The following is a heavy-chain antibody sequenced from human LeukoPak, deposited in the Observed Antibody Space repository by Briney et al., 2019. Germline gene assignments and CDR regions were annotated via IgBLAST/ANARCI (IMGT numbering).Heavy chain of an antibody. D-gene: IGHD4-23*01. Sequence: PGGSLRLSCAASGFIFTTYAMGWVRQLPGKGLEWVSSVSSSGSDTYYTSSVKGRFTISRDNSKNTLYLQVNSLRVEDTAVYYCAGRVLGAVGYFDYWGQGALVTVSS. V-gene: IGHV3-23*05. CDR3: AGRVLGAVGYFDY. CDR2: VSSSGSDT. J-gene: IGHJ4*02. CDR1: GFIFTTYA.